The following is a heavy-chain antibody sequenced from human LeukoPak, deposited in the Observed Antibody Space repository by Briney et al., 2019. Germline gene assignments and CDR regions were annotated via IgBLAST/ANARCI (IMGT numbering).Heavy chain of an antibody. J-gene: IGHJ4*02. CDR2: ISSDGTNT. CDR3: ARGGNSSPRDY. D-gene: IGHD6-13*01. V-gene: IGHV3-74*01. CDR1: GFTFSSHW. Sequence: GGSLRLSCAASGFTFSSHWMHWVRQAPGKGLVWVSRISSDGTNTNYADSVKGRFTISRDNAKNTPYLQMNSLRVEDTAVYYCARGGNSSPRDYWGQGTLVTVSS.